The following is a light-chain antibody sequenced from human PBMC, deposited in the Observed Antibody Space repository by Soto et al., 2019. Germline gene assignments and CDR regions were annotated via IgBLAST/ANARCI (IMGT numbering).Light chain of an antibody. CDR2: GAS. CDR3: QQYGSSLGYT. V-gene: IGKV3-20*01. CDR1: QSVSSSY. J-gene: IGKJ2*01. Sequence: EIVLTQSPGTLSLSPGERATLSCRASQSVSSSYLVWYQQKPGQAPGLLIYGASSRATGIPDRFSGSGSGTDFTLTISRLEPEDFAVYYCQQYGSSLGYTFGQGTKLEIK.